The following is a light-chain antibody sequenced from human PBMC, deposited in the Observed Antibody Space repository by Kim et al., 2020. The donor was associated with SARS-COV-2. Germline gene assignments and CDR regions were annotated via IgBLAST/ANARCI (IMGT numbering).Light chain of an antibody. V-gene: IGLV3-9*01. Sequence: SVALGQTATIPCGGNNIENKNVHWYHQRPGQAPVLVMYRDKKWPSGIPERLSGSNSGDTATLTISRVEAGDEGEYYCQVWDSRAVVFGGGTQLTVL. CDR1: NIENKN. CDR3: QVWDSRAVV. CDR2: RDK. J-gene: IGLJ2*01.